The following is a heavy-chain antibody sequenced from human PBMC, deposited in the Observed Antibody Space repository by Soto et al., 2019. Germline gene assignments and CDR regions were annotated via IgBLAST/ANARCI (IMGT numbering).Heavy chain of an antibody. J-gene: IGHJ4*02. D-gene: IGHD4-17*01. CDR3: AKDMRPDGVWDFDY. V-gene: IGHV3-23*01. Sequence: VQLLESGGGLAQPGGSLRLSCAASGFTFSTYTMDWVRQAPGRGPEWVAGVSQDGTAHYAESGKGLYTISRDNSRDTVYLQVITLRGEDTAVYYCAKDMRPDGVWDFDYWGQGTLVTVSS. CDR2: VSQDGTA. CDR1: GFTFSTYT.